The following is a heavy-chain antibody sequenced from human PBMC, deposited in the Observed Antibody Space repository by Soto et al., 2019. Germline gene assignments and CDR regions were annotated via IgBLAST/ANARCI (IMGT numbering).Heavy chain of an antibody. CDR1: GFTFSSYS. CDR2: ISSSSTFI. Sequence: EVQLVESGGGLVQPGGSLRLSCAASGFTFSSYSMNWVRQAPGKGLEWVSYISSSSTFINYADSVKGRFTISRDNAKNSRYMQMHSLGAEDTAMYYCARAPPARGPSYYFDCWGQGALVTVSS. V-gene: IGHV3-48*01. D-gene: IGHD3-10*01. J-gene: IGHJ4*02. CDR3: ARAPPARGPSYYFDC.